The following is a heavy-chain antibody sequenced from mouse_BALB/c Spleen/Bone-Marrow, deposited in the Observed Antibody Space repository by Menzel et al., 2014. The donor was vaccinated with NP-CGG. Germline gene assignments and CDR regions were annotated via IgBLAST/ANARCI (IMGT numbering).Heavy chain of an antibody. Sequence: DVQLQESGPSLVEPSQTLSLTCSVTGDSITGGYWHWIRKLPGNKLECMGYISYRGTTCYNPSLKSRISITRDTSKNQYYLELNSVAAEDTATYYCARTGFFDVWGAGTTVTVSS. CDR3: ARTGFFDV. CDR2: ISYRGTT. V-gene: IGHV3-8*02. J-gene: IGHJ1*01. CDR1: GDSITGGY.